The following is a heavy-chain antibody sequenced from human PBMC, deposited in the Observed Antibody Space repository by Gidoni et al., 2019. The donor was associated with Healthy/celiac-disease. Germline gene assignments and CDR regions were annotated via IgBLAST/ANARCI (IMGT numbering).Heavy chain of an antibody. J-gene: IGHJ4*02. V-gene: IGHV4-39*07. CDR3: ARDQGWREYGFDY. CDR2: IYYSGST. CDR1: GGSISSSSYY. Sequence: QLQLQESGPGLVKPSETLSLTCTVSGGSISSSSYYWGWIRQPPGKGLEWIGSIYYSGSTYYNPSLKSRVTISVDTSKNQFSLKLSSVTAADTAVYYCARDQGWREYGFDYWGQGTLVTVSS. D-gene: IGHD2-15*01.